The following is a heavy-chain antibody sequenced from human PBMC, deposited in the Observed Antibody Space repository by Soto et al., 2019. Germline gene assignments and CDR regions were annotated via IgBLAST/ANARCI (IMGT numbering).Heavy chain of an antibody. V-gene: IGHV3-23*04. CDR2: ITGSDGRT. D-gene: IGHD3-22*01. CDR3: AKATYDTTFYTSSFDS. J-gene: IGHJ4*02. Sequence: EVQLVESGGGLVKPGGSLRLSCAASEFTFSNYAMTWVRQAPGKGLEWVSLITGSDGRTYYADSVKGRFTISRDNSKNTLFLQMNSLRAEDTAVYYCAKATYDTTFYTSSFDSWGQGTLVTVSS. CDR1: EFTFSNYA.